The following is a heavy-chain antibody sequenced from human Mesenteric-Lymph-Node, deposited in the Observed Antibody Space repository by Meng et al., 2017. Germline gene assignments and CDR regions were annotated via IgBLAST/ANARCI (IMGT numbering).Heavy chain of an antibody. D-gene: IGHD3-16*02. CDR2: VSGSGDNT. J-gene: IGHJ4*02. Sequence: GGSLRLSCAASGFTFSSYAMSWVRQAPGKGLEWVSSVSGSGDNTYYADSVKGRFTISRDSSRNTLYLQMNSLRAEDTAVYYCAKDRTFGGVIVTTSFDYWGQGTLVTVSS. CDR1: GFTFSSYA. V-gene: IGHV3-23*01. CDR3: AKDRTFGGVIVTTSFDY.